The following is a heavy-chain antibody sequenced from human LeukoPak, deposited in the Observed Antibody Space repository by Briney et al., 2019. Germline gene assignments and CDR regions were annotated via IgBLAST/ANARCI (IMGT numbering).Heavy chain of an antibody. Sequence: AGESLKISCKGSGYRFTSYWIGWVRQMPGKGLEWMGIIYPGDSDTRYSPSFQGQVTISADKSISTAYLQWSSLKASDTAMYYCARQVKVVGATSFDYWGQGTLVTVSS. J-gene: IGHJ4*02. V-gene: IGHV5-51*01. CDR1: GYRFTSYW. CDR3: ARQVKVVGATSFDY. CDR2: IYPGDSDT. D-gene: IGHD1-26*01.